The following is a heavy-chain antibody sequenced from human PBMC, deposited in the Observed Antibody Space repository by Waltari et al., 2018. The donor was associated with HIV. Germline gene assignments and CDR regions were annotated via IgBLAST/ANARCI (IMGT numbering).Heavy chain of an antibody. J-gene: IGHJ4*02. V-gene: IGHV4-30-4*01. CDR1: GDPISSGYHY. D-gene: IGHD5-18*01. CDR3: ASVGQRGSSFGVLGY. CDR2: IYYRVGGST. Sequence: QVQLQESGPGLVKPSQTLSLTCKVSGDPISSGYHYWNWIRQPPGKGLEWIGYIYYRVGGSTYDNPSLESRVFILGDTSKSQFSLKLSSVTAADSAVYYWASVGQRGSSFGVLGYWGQGSLVTVAS.